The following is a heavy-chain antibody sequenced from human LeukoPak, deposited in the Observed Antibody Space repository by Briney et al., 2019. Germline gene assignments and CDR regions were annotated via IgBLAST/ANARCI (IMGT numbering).Heavy chain of an antibody. V-gene: IGHV3-53*01. D-gene: IGHD2-15*01. Sequence: PGESLRLSCAASGFTVRLNYMTWVRQAPGKGLEWVSIIYSGGDTYYADSVRGRFTVSRDDSKNILYLEMNSLRSDDTGIYHCARAWDFVVGAFDIWGQGTMVTVSS. CDR2: IYSGGDT. CDR3: ARAWDFVVGAFDI. J-gene: IGHJ3*02. CDR1: GFTVRLNY.